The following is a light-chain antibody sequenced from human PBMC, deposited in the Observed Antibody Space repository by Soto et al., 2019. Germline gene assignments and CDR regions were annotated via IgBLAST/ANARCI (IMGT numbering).Light chain of an antibody. CDR3: ATWDDSLNGRV. CDR2: TDS. J-gene: IGLJ2*01. Sequence: QLVLTQPPSVSGTPGQRVTISCSGSRSNIGSNAVNWYQQFPGAAPKLLIYTDSQRPSGVPDRISGAKSATSASLAISGLQSDDEAFYYCATWDDSLNGRVFGGGTKVTVL. CDR1: RSNIGSNA. V-gene: IGLV1-44*01.